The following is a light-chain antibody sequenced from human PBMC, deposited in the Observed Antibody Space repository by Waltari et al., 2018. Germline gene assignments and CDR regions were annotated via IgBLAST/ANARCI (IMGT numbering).Light chain of an antibody. J-gene: IGLJ2*01. CDR3: CSYTSSHTVV. Sequence: QSALTQPASVSGSPGQSITISCTGTSSDVGDYNYFSWYQQHPGKVPKLMIFEVTNRPSGVSNRFSGSKSGNTASLTISGLQAEDEADYYCCSYTSSHTVVFRGGTKLTVL. V-gene: IGLV2-14*01. CDR2: EVT. CDR1: SSDVGDYNY.